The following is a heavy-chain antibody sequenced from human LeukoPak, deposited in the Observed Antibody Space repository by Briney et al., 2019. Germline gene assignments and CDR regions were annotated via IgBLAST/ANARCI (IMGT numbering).Heavy chain of an antibody. CDR3: ARPVAGTLDALDI. CDR2: IYYSGST. D-gene: IGHD6-19*01. V-gene: IGHV4-59*01. J-gene: IGHJ3*02. CDR1: GGSISSYY. Sequence: SETLSLTCTVSGGSISSYYWSWIRQPPGKGLEWIGYIYYSGSTNYNPSLKSRVTISVDTSKNQFSLKLSSVTAADTAVYYCARPVAGTLDALDIWGQGTMVTVSS.